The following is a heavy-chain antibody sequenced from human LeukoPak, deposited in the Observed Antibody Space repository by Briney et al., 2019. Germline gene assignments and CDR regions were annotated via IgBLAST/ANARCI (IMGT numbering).Heavy chain of an antibody. J-gene: IGHJ4*02. CDR1: GITFSSYW. V-gene: IGHV3-7*01. Sequence: GGSLRLSCAASGITFSSYWMSWVRQAPGKGLEWVANIKEDESETYYAQSLKGRFTITRDKAKNSLYLEMNSLRAEDTAVYYCARGGSSWPFDYWGQGTLVTVSS. D-gene: IGHD6-13*01. CDR2: IKEDESET. CDR3: ARGGSSWPFDY.